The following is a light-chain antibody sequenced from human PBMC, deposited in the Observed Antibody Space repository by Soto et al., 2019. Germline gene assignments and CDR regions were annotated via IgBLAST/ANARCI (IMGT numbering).Light chain of an antibody. V-gene: IGLV2-14*01. Sequence: QSALTQPASVSGSPGQSITISCTGTSSDVGAYDYVSWYQQHLGKTPKLMIYDVSNRPSGVSNRFSGSKSGNTASLTISGLQAEDEDDYYCSSYTSSSTLVFGGGTKLTVL. CDR3: SSYTSSSTLV. CDR2: DVS. J-gene: IGLJ3*02. CDR1: SSDVGAYDY.